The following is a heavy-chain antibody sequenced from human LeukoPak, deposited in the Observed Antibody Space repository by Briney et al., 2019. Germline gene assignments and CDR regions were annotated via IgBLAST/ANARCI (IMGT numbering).Heavy chain of an antibody. V-gene: IGHV3-48*02. J-gene: IGHJ4*02. CDR2: ISSSSGTT. CDR3: ARPLRGSGGLLHEY. D-gene: IGHD2-15*01. CDR1: GFAFDIYS. Sequence: PGGSLRLSCAASGFAFDIYSMNWVRQAPGKGLEWVSYISSSSGTTYYADSVKGRFTISRDNAKNSLYLQMNSLRDEDTAVYYCARPLRGSGGLLHEYWGQGTLVTVSS.